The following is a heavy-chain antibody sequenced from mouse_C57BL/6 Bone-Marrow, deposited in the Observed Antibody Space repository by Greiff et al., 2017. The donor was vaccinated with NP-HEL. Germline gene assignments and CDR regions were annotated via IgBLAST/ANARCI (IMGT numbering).Heavy chain of an antibody. CDR2: IDPENGDT. CDR1: GFNIKDDY. D-gene: IGHD1-1*01. V-gene: IGHV14-4*01. J-gene: IGHJ2*01. CDR3: TTTYGYYFDY. Sequence: VHVQQSGAELVRPGASVKLSCTASGFNIKDDYMHWVKQRPEQGLEWIGWIDPENGDTEYASKFQGKATITADTSSNTAYLQLSSLTSEDTAVYYCTTTYGYYFDYWGQGTTLTVSS.